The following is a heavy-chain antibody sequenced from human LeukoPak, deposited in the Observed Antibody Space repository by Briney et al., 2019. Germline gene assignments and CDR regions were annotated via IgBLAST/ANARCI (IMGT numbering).Heavy chain of an antibody. J-gene: IGHJ4*02. Sequence: SETLSLTCTVSGGSISSYYWSWTRQPPGKGLEWIGYIYYSGSTNYNPSLKSRVTISVDTSKNQFSLKLSSVTAADTAVYYCARYDSSSWPDWGQGTLVTVSS. CDR3: ARYDSSSWPD. CDR2: IYYSGST. D-gene: IGHD6-13*01. V-gene: IGHV4-59*01. CDR1: GGSISSYY.